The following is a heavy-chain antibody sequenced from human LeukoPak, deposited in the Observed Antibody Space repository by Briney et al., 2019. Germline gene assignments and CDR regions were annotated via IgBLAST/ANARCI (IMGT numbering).Heavy chain of an antibody. J-gene: IGHJ4*02. V-gene: IGHV4-38-2*02. CDR3: ARSLWDLLYSGYYFDS. Sequence: SETLSPTCTVSGYSIISGYYWGWIRQPPGKGLEWIGSMYHSGSSYYNPSLKSRVTISVDTSKNQFSLKLSSVTAADTAMYYCARSLWDLLYSGYYFDSWGQGTLVTVSS. D-gene: IGHD1-26*01. CDR2: MYHSGSS. CDR1: GYSIISGYY.